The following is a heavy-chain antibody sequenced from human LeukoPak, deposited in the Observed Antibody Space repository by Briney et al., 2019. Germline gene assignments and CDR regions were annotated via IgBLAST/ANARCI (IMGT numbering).Heavy chain of an antibody. Sequence: PSETLSLTCAVYGGSFSGYYWSWIRQPPGEGLEWIGEINHSGSTNYNPSLKSRVTISVDTSKNQFSLKLSSVTAADTAVYYCARGSSSSSYYYYYMDVWGKGTTVTVSS. D-gene: IGHD6-6*01. CDR1: GGSFSGYY. V-gene: IGHV4-34*01. J-gene: IGHJ6*03. CDR3: ARGSSSSSYYYYYMDV. CDR2: INHSGST.